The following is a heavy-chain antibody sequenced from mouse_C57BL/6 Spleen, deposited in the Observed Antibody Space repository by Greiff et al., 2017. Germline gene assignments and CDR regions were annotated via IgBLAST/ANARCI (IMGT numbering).Heavy chain of an antibody. D-gene: IGHD4-1*01. CDR3: AREEANWDDGGYFDV. CDR2: IYPGSGST. V-gene: IGHV1-55*01. CDR1: GYTFTSYW. J-gene: IGHJ1*03. Sequence: QVQLQQPGAELVKPGASVKMSCKASGYTFTSYWITWVKQRPGQGLEWIGDIYPGSGSTNYTEKFKSKATLTVDTSSSTAYMQLSSLTSEDSAVYYCAREEANWDDGGYFDVWGTGTTVTVSS.